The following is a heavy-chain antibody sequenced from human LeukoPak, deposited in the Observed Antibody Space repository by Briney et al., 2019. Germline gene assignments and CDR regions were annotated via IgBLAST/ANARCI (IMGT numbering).Heavy chain of an antibody. CDR2: IYANGGRT. J-gene: IGHJ4*02. CDR1: GFTFSDNA. V-gene: IGHV3-23*01. Sequence: GGSLRLSCAASGFTFSDNAMSWVRQAPGKGLEWVAAIYANGGRTFYADSVKGRFTISRDNSKNTLYLQMNNVRAEDSALYYCAKDRIQSGWFFDYWGQGTLVTVSS. D-gene: IGHD6-19*01. CDR3: AKDRIQSGWFFDY.